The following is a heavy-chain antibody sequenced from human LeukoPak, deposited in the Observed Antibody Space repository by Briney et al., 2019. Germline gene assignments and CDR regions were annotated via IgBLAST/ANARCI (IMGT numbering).Heavy chain of an antibody. D-gene: IGHD3-10*01. CDR1: GGSISSYY. CDR2: IYTSGST. V-gene: IGHV4-4*07. J-gene: IGHJ5*02. CDR3: TAVHSGSNWFDP. Sequence: SETLSLTCTVSGGSISSYYWSWIRQPAGKGLEWIGRIYTSGSTNYNPSLKSRVTMSVDTSKNQFSLKLSSVTAADTAVYYCTAVHSGSNWFDPWGQGTLVTVSS.